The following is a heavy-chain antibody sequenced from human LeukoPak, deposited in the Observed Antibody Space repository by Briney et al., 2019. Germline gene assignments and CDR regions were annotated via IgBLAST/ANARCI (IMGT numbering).Heavy chain of an antibody. CDR2: INHHGSDK. V-gene: IGHV3-7*01. J-gene: IGHJ4*02. CDR1: GFAFSIYW. D-gene: IGHD2-21*01. Sequence: GGPLRLSCAASGFAFSIYWMSWVRQAPGKGLEWVANINHHGSDKWYVDSVKGRFTIARDNTDNSLSLQMNSLRVEDTAVYYCARSDSIGSFDYWGQGTLITVSS. CDR3: ARSDSIGSFDY.